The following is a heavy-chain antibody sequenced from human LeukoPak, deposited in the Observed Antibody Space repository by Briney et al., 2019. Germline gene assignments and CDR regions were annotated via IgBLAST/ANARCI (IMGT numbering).Heavy chain of an antibody. J-gene: IGHJ3*02. V-gene: IGHV1-58*01. D-gene: IGHD4-17*01. Sequence: ASVKVSCKTSGFTFSTSAVQWVRQARGQRLGWIGWIIVGSGATNYAQSLQGRFTITRDMSTNTAYMELSSLGSEDSAVYYCAAELYGVYTDCCTFHIWGQGTMVTVSS. CDR3: AAELYGVYTDCCTFHI. CDR2: IIVGSGAT. CDR1: GFTFSTSA.